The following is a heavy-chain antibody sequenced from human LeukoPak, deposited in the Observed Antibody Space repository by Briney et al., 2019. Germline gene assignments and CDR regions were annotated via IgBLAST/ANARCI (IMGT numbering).Heavy chain of an antibody. Sequence: PGGSLRLSCAASGFTFSSYEMNWVRQAPGKGLEWVSYISSSGSTIYYADSVKGRFTISRDNAKNSLYLQMNSLRAEDTAVYYCARDRGAGAFDAFDIWGQGTMVTVSS. CDR3: ARDRGAGAFDAFDI. V-gene: IGHV3-48*03. J-gene: IGHJ3*02. CDR1: GFTFSSYE. D-gene: IGHD2-8*02. CDR2: ISSSGSTI.